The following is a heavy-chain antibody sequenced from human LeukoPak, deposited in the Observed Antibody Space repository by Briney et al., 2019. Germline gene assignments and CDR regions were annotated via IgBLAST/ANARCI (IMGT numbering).Heavy chain of an antibody. CDR1: GFTFSNYG. CDR2: IRYDGSNI. J-gene: IGHJ4*02. D-gene: IGHD4-17*01. Sequence: GGSLRLSCAASGFTFSNYGMHWVRQAPGKGLEWVAFIRYDGSNIYYADSVKGRFTISRDNSKNTLYLQMNSLRAEDTAVYYCASQSTPVTIFDHWGQGTLVTVSS. V-gene: IGHV3-30*02. CDR3: ASQSTPVTIFDH.